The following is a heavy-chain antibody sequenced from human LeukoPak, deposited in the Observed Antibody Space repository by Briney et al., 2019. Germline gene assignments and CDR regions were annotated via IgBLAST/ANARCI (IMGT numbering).Heavy chain of an antibody. CDR2: TYYGSKWSN. CDR1: GDSVSSNGVA. D-gene: IGHD1-14*01. Sequence: SQTLSLTCVISGDSVSSNGVAWNWVRQSPSRGLEWLGRTYYGSKWSNDYALSVKSRITINPDTSKNQFSLQLNSVTPENTAVYYCTRGRNSAFDYWGQGTLVTVSS. J-gene: IGHJ4*02. V-gene: IGHV6-1*01. CDR3: TRGRNSAFDY.